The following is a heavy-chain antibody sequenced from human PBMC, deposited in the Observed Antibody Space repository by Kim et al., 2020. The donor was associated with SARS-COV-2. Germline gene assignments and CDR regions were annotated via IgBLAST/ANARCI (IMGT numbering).Heavy chain of an antibody. V-gene: IGHV3-23*01. CDR1: GFTFSSYA. J-gene: IGHJ4*02. D-gene: IGHD3-22*01. CDR3: AKDHGETYYYDSSGYWFDY. CDR2: ISGSGGST. Sequence: GGSLRLSCAASGFTFSSYAMSWVRQAPGKGLEWVSAISGSGGSTYYADSVKGRFTISRDNSKNTLYLQMNSLRAEDTAVYYCAKDHGETYYYDSSGYWFDYWGQGTLVTVSS.